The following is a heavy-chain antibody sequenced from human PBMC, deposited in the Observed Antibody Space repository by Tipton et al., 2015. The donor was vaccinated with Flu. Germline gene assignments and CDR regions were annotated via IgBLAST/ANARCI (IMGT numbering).Heavy chain of an antibody. CDR1: GGSISRSSSY. D-gene: IGHD6-19*01. J-gene: IGHJ3*01. CDR2: FYDGGST. Sequence: TLSLTCSVSGGSISRSSSYWGWIRQPPGKGLEWIGSFYDGGSTYYNASLKSRVTISVDTSNNQFSLKLSFVTAADTAVYFCARGSGYSSAFEWGKETKVTVSS. CDR3: ARGSGYSSAFE. V-gene: IGHV4-39*07.